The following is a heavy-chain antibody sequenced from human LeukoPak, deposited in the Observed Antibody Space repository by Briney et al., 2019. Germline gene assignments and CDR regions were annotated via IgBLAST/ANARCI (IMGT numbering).Heavy chain of an antibody. CDR3: ARDNRGTSNTDC. V-gene: IGHV3-53*01. CDR2: IYSGGST. D-gene: IGHD4-23*01. Sequence: PGGSLRLSCAASGFTVSSNYMSWVRQAPRKGLEWVSLIYSGGSTFYADSVKGRFTISRDNSKNTLYLQMNSLRAGDTAVYYCARDNRGTSNTDCWGQGTLVTVSS. J-gene: IGHJ4*02. CDR1: GFTVSSNY.